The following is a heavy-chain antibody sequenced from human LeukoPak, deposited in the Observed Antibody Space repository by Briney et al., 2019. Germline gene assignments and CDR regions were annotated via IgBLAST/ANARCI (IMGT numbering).Heavy chain of an antibody. D-gene: IGHD3-3*01. Sequence: ASVKVSCMASGYTFTSYAISWVRQAPGQGLEWMGGIIPIFGTANYAQKFQGRVTITADESTSTAYMELSSLRSEDTAVYYCARARPLATYYDFWSGQGGETYYYGMDVWGQGTTVTVSS. CDR3: ARARPLATYYDFWSGQGGETYYYGMDV. CDR2: IIPIFGTA. V-gene: IGHV1-69*13. CDR1: GYTFTSYA. J-gene: IGHJ6*02.